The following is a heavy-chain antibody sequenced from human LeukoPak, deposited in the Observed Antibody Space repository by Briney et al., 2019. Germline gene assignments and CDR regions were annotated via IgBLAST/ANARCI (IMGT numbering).Heavy chain of an antibody. CDR3: ATTPVASSEWLPYFDY. CDR1: GLTVSANY. Sequence: GGSLRLSCAASGLTVSANYVSWVRQTPGKGLEWVAVIYRGDSTDYADSVKGRFTISRDHSKNTVYFQMNSLRAEDTAVYYCATTPVASSEWLPYFDYWGQGTLVTVSS. CDR2: IYRGDST. J-gene: IGHJ4*02. V-gene: IGHV3-53*01. D-gene: IGHD3-3*02.